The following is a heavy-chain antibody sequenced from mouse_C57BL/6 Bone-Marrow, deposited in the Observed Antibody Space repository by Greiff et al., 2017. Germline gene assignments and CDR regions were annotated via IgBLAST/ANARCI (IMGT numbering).Heavy chain of an antibody. CDR2: IYPRSGNT. J-gene: IGHJ4*01. Sequence: QVQLQQSGAELARPGASVKLSCKASGYTFTSYGISWVKQRTGQGLEWIGEIYPRSGNTYYNEKFKGKATLTADKSSSTAYMALRSLTSEDSAVYFCAREGLLSMDYWGQGTSVTVSS. V-gene: IGHV1-81*01. CDR1: GYTFTSYG. D-gene: IGHD2-10*01. CDR3: AREGLLSMDY.